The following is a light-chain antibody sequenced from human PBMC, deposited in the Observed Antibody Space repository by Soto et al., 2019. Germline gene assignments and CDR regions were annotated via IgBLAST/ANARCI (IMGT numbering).Light chain of an antibody. Sequence: QSALAQPASVSGSPGQSIAISCTATSRDVGAYDFVSWYQQHPDNAPKLMIFEVSNRPSGVSDRFSGSKSVNTATLTISGLQAEDEADYYCSSYTTSSTLVFGTGTKLTVL. CDR3: SSYTTSSTLV. J-gene: IGLJ1*01. CDR1: SRDVGAYDF. V-gene: IGLV2-14*03. CDR2: EVS.